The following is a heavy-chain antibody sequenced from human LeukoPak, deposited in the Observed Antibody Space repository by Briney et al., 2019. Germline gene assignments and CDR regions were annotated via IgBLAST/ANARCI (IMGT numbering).Heavy chain of an antibody. CDR2: ISSSSSYI. J-gene: IGHJ2*01. D-gene: IGHD3-10*01. V-gene: IGHV3-21*01. Sequence: GGSLRLSCAASGFTFSSYSMNWVRQAPGKGLEWVSSISSSSSYIYYADSVKGRLTISRDNAKNSLYLQMNSLRAEDTAVYYCARTVYGSGSPADLWGRGTLVTVSS. CDR1: GFTFSSYS. CDR3: ARTVYGSGSPADL.